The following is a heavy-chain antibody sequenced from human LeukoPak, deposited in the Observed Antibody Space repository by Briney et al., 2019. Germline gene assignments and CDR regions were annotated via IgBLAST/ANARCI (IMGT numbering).Heavy chain of an antibody. D-gene: IGHD4-17*01. V-gene: IGHV3-30*02. CDR3: VSTRVFYGDYYFDY. CDR2: IRYDGSNK. Sequence: PGGSLRLSCAASGFTFSSYGMHWVRQAPGKGLEWVAFIRYDGSNKYYADSVKGRFTISRDNSKNTLYLQMSSLRAEDTAVYYCVSTRVFYGDYYFDYWGPGTLVTVSS. J-gene: IGHJ4*02. CDR1: GFTFSSYG.